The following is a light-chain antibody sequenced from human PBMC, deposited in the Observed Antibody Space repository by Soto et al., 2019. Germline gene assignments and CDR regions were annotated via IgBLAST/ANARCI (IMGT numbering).Light chain of an antibody. V-gene: IGKV3D-20*02. CDR2: GPS. Sequence: SVLTQAPGTLSLSPGARAPLSCSARQSITYGYLAWYQHNPGQAPRLLIFGPSSRASGIPDRFSGSGSGTDFTLTISSLETEDFAVYSCQQRSNWPPRSITFGQGTKVDIK. CDR3: QQRSNWPPRSIT. CDR1: QSITYGY. J-gene: IGKJ1*01.